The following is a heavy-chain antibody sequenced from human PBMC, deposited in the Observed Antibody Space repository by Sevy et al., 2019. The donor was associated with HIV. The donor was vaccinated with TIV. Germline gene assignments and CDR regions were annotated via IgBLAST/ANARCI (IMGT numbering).Heavy chain of an antibody. D-gene: IGHD6-19*01. Sequence: GGSLRLSCAASGFTFSSYAMSWVRQAPGKGLEWVSAISGSGGSTYYADSVKGRFTISRDNSKNRWYRQMKGLGAEDTAVYYCAKDGPLPPPYSSGWFSGVREGIIDYWGQGTLVTVSS. J-gene: IGHJ4*02. CDR1: GFTFSSYA. CDR3: AKDGPLPPPYSSGWFSGVREGIIDY. CDR2: ISGSGGST. V-gene: IGHV3-23*01.